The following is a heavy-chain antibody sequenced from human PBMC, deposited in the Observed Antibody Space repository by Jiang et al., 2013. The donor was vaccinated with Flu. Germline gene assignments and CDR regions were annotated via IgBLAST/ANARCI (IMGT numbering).Heavy chain of an antibody. V-gene: IGHV3-23*01. D-gene: IGHD3-16*02. CDR1: GFTFSSYA. J-gene: IGHJ5*01. Sequence: VQLLESGGGLVQPGGSLRLSCAASGFTFSSYAMSWVRQAPGKGLEWVSTINDGGGSTYYADSVKGRFTISRDNSKNILYLQVNSLRAEDTAVYYCAKEGVIASETHLKDSWGQGTLVTVSS. CDR3: AKEGVIASETHLKDS. CDR2: INDGGGST.